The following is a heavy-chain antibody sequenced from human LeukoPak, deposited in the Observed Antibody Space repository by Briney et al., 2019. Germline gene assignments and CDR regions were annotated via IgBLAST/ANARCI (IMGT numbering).Heavy chain of an antibody. Sequence: ASVKVSCKASGYTFTTYEIHWVRQATGQGLEWMGWMNPNSGNTGYVQNFQGRVTITRTTSINTAYMELSSLRSEDTAEYYCARWVVRGVIIGTFDYWGQGTLVTVSS. CDR2: MNPNSGNT. CDR3: ARWVVRGVIIGTFDY. V-gene: IGHV1-8*03. D-gene: IGHD3-10*01. J-gene: IGHJ4*02. CDR1: GYTFTTYE.